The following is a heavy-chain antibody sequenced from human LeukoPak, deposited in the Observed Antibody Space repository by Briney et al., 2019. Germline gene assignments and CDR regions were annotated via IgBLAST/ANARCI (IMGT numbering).Heavy chain of an antibody. D-gene: IGHD2-15*01. Sequence: KPGGSLRLSCAASGFTFSSYSMNWVRQAPGKGLGWVSSISSSSSYIYYADSVKGRFTISRDNAKNSLYLQMNSLRAEDTAVYYCGTARETFFDYWGQGTLVTVSS. CDR3: GTARETFFDY. V-gene: IGHV3-21*01. CDR2: ISSSSSYI. CDR1: GFTFSSYS. J-gene: IGHJ4*02.